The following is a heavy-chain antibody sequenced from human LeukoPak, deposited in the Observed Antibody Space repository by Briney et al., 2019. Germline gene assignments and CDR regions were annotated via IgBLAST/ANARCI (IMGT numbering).Heavy chain of an antibody. J-gene: IGHJ3*02. V-gene: IGHV4-59*01. Sequence: SETLSLTCTVSGGSINSYYWSWIRQPPGKGLEWIGYIYNSETINYNPSLTSRVTISLDTSKNQVSLKLTSVTAADTAVYYCVRVGGGSFILFSFDIWGQGTMVTVSS. CDR2: IYNSETI. D-gene: IGHD1-26*01. CDR3: VRVGGGSFILFSFDI. CDR1: GGSINSYY.